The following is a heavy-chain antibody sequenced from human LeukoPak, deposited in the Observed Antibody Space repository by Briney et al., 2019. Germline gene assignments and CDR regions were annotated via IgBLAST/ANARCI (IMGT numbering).Heavy chain of an antibody. CDR3: ARGGYSFDY. CDR1: GFTLSGYW. CDR2: LHADGIER. V-gene: IGHV3-7*01. J-gene: IGHJ4*02. Sequence: GSLRPSCAASGFTLSGYWMSWVRQAPGKGLEWVARLHADGIERYYVDPVKGRFTISRDNAKNSLHLQMYSLRLDDTAVYYCARGGYSFDYLGQGTLVTVSS. D-gene: IGHD5-12*01.